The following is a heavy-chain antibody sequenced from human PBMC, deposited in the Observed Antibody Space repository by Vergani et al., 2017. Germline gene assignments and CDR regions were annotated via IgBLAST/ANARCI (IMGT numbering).Heavy chain of an antibody. D-gene: IGHD3-10*01. CDR3: AKDIGRNYYGPGDY. CDR2: ISYDGSNK. CDR1: GFTFSSYA. V-gene: IGHV3-30-3*01. J-gene: IGHJ4*02. Sequence: QVQLVESGGGVVQPGRSLRLSCAASGFTFSSYAMHWVRQAPGKGLEWVAVISYDGSNKYYADSVKGRFTISRDNSKNTLYLQMNSLRAEDTALYYCAKDIGRNYYGPGDYWGQGTLVTVSS.